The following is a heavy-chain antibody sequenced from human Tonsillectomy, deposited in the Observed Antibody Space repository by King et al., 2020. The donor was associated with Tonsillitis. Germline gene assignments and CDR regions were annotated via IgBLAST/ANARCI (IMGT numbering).Heavy chain of an antibody. CDR3: ARDSGQSLTWYYFDY. D-gene: IGHD5-12*01. Sequence: GQLVQSGAEVKKPGASVKVSCKASGYTFTGYYMHWVRQAPGQGLEWMGWINPNMGGTDYAQKFQGRVTMTRDTSIGTAYMELSRLTSDDTAVYYCARDSGQSLTWYYFDYWGQGTLVTVSS. CDR2: INPNMGGT. V-gene: IGHV1-2*02. CDR1: GYTFTGYY. J-gene: IGHJ4*02.